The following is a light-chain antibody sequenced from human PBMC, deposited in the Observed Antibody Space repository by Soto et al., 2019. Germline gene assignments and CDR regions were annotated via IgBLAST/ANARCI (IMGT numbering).Light chain of an antibody. J-gene: IGKJ2*02. CDR2: GAS. CDR3: QQYGRSTGT. CDR1: QSVSSSY. Sequence: EIVLTQSPGTLSLSPGERATLSCRASQSVSSSYLAWYQQKPGQAPRLLIYGASSRATGIPDRFSGSGSGTDCTLTISRLEPEDFAVYYCQQYGRSTGTFGQGTKLEIK. V-gene: IGKV3-20*01.